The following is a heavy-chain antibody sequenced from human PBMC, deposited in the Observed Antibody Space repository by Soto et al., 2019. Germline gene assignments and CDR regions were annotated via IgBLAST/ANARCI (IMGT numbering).Heavy chain of an antibody. Sequence: ASVKVSCKASGGTFSSYAISWVRQAPGQGLEWMGGIIPIFGTANYAQKFQGRVTITADESTSTAYMELSSLRSEDTAVYYCAREDGLLSENWFDPWGQGTLVTVSS. J-gene: IGHJ5*02. D-gene: IGHD3-3*01. CDR1: GGTFSSYA. CDR3: AREDGLLSENWFDP. V-gene: IGHV1-69*13. CDR2: IIPIFGTA.